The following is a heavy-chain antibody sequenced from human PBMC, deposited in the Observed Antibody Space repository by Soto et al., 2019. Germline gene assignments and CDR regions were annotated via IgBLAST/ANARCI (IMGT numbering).Heavy chain of an antibody. CDR3: ARDTRGGMDV. V-gene: IGHV3-30-3*01. J-gene: IGHJ6*02. CDR2: ISYYGSNK. Sequence: ALRLSRAASGFTFSSYAMQWVRQAPGKGLEWVAVISYYGSNKYYADSVKGRFTISRDNSKNTLYLQMNSLRSEDTAVYYCARDTRGGMDVWGQGTKVTVSS. D-gene: IGHD3-10*01. CDR1: GFTFSSYA.